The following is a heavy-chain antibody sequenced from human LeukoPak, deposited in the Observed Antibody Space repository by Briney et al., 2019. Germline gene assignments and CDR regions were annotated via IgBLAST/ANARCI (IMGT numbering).Heavy chain of an antibody. CDR3: ARNYDILTGYCMDV. V-gene: IGHV3-33*01. J-gene: IGHJ6*02. CDR2: IWYDGSNK. CDR1: GFTFSSYG. Sequence: GGSLRLSCAASGFTFSSYGMHWVRQAPGKGLEWVAVIWYDGSNKYYADSVKGRFTISRDNSKNTLYLQMNSLRAEDTAVYYCARNYDILTGYCMDVWGQGTTVTVSS. D-gene: IGHD3-9*01.